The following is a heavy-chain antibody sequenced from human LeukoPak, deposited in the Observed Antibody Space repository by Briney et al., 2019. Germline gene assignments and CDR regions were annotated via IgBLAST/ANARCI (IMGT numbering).Heavy chain of an antibody. D-gene: IGHD3-9*01. CDR3: GRGVDNDILTC. CDR2: ITYDGSKK. CDR1: GFTFSSFG. Sequence: PGRSLRLSCAASGFTFSSFGMHWARQAPGKGPEWVAVITYDGSKKYYADSVKGRFTISRDNSKNTLYLQMDSLRTEDTAGDHCGRGVDNDILTCWGQGTLVTVSS. V-gene: IGHV3-30-3*01. J-gene: IGHJ4*02.